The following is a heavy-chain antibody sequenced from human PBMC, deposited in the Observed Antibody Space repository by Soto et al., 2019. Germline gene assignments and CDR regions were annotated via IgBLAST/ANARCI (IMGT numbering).Heavy chain of an antibody. CDR1: GGTFSSYA. V-gene: IGHV1-69*06. CDR2: IIPIFGTA. Sequence: GDSVKVSCKASGGTFSSYAISWVRQAPGQGLEWMGGIIPIFGTANYAQKFQGRVTITADKSTSTAYMELSSLRSEDTAVYYCAIDFWSGYYEGPFDYWGQGTLVTVSS. J-gene: IGHJ4*02. CDR3: AIDFWSGYYEGPFDY. D-gene: IGHD3-3*01.